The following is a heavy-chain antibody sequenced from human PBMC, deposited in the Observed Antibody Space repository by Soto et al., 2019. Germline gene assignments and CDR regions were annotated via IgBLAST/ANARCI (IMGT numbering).Heavy chain of an antibody. Sequence: GGSLRLSCAVSGFTVSSNYMSWVRQAPGKGLEWVSVIYSGGVTFYADSVKGRFTISRDNSKNTPYLQMNSLRAEDTAVYYCVRDFGSSSEGGMDVWGQGTTVTVSS. CDR3: VRDFGSSSEGGMDV. CDR2: IYSGGVT. J-gene: IGHJ6*02. D-gene: IGHD6-6*01. V-gene: IGHV3-53*01. CDR1: GFTVSSNY.